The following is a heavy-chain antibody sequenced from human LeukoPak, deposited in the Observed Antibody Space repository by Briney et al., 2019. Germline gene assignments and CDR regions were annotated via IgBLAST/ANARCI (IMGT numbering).Heavy chain of an antibody. CDR1: GGSISSSSYY. J-gene: IGHJ5*02. CDR3: ASLELGYCSGGSCYDRGRFDP. CDR2: TYYSGST. D-gene: IGHD2-15*01. Sequence: PSETLSLTCTVSGGSISSSSYYWGWIRQPPGKGLGRIGSTYYSGSTYYNPSLKSRVTISVDTSKNQISLKLSPVTAADTAVYYCASLELGYCSGGSCYDRGRFDPWGQGTLVTVSS. V-gene: IGHV4-39*07.